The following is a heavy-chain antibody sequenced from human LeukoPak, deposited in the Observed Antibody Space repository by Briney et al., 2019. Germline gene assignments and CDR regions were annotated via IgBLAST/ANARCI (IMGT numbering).Heavy chain of an antibody. J-gene: IGHJ6*03. CDR3: AREAGRGTDMDV. V-gene: IGHV4-59*01. Sequence: SETLSLTCTVSGGSISSYYWSWIRQPPGKGLEWIGYIYYSGSTNYNPSLKSRVTISVDTSKSQFSLKLSSVTAADTAVYYCAREAGRGTDMDVWGKGTTVTVSS. CDR2: IYYSGST. CDR1: GGSISSYY.